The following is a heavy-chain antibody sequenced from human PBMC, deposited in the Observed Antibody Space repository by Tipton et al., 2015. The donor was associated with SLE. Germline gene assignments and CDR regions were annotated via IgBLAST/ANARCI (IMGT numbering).Heavy chain of an antibody. CDR2: MHISGTA. Sequence: TLSLTCNLSSGSISDYYWSWIRQPAGKGLEWIGRMHISGTANYNPSLKSRVTMSFDTSKNLFSLKLTSVTATDTAVYYCARASWGSSGYYSGRYFDYWGQGTLVTVSS. CDR1: SGSISDYY. D-gene: IGHD3-22*01. CDR3: ARASWGSSGYYSGRYFDY. V-gene: IGHV4-4*07. J-gene: IGHJ4*02.